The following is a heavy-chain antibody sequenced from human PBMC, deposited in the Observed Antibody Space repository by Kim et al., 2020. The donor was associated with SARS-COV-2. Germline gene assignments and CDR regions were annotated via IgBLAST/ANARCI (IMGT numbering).Heavy chain of an antibody. Sequence: SETLSLTCTVSAGSIKTNGYHWGWVRQSPGLGLEWIATIYYTEGTYYNPSFKSRVTMSVDTSNNQFSLKLRSVTAADTALYFCVSHYMGPINNYAMYVWG. J-gene: IGHJ6*01. CDR2: IYYTEGT. D-gene: IGHD1-26*01. CDR3: VSHYMGPINNYAMYV. CDR1: AGSIKTNGYH. V-gene: IGHV4-39*01.